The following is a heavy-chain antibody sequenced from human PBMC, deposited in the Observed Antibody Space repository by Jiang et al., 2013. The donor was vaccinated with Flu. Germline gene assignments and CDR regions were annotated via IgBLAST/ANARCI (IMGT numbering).Heavy chain of an antibody. V-gene: IGHV1-18*01. CDR3: ARDNGAGQQLVRKGRSYYYYGMDV. CDR2: ISAYNGNT. Sequence: SGAEVKKPGASVKVSCKASGYTFTSYGISWVRQAPGQGLEWMGWISAYNGNTNYAQKLQGRVTMTTDTSTSTAYMELRSLRSDDTAVYYCARDNGAGQQLVRKGRSYYYYGMDVWGQGTTVTVSS. CDR1: GYTFTSYG. J-gene: IGHJ6*02. D-gene: IGHD6-13*01.